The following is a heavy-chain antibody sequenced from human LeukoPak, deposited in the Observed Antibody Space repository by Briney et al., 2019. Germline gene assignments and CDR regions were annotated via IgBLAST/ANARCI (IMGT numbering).Heavy chain of an antibody. CDR1: GYTFTSYY. J-gene: IGHJ6*02. CDR3: ARDSPLYYGMDV. CDR2: IIPIFGTA. V-gene: IGHV1-69*13. Sequence: GASVKVSCKASGYTFTSYYKHWVRQAPGQGLEWMGGIIPIFGTANYAQKFQGRVTITADESTSTAYMELSSLRSEDTAVYYCARDSPLYYGMDVWGQGTTVTVSS.